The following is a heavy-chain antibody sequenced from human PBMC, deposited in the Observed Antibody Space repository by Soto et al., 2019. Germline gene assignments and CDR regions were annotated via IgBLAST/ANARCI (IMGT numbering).Heavy chain of an antibody. CDR2: LSSSRTTI. V-gene: IGHV3-48*02. CDR3: VRGRSDSLMDV. Sequence: EVQLVESGGDLVQPGGSLRLSCAGSGFTLSSYSMNWVRQAPGKGLEWVSYLSSSRTTIYYADSVKGRFTISRDDAKNSRYLQMNSLRDDDTAVYFCVRGRSDSLMDVWGQGTTVTVSS. CDR1: GFTLSSYS. J-gene: IGHJ6*02.